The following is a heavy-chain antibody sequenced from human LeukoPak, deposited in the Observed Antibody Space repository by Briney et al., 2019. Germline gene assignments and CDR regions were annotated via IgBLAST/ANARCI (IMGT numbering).Heavy chain of an antibody. CDR3: AGGPQYSGSHGC. V-gene: IGHV3-48*03. Sequence: GGSLRLSCKVSGFTFSNFEMAWVRPGPGMGLEWLAYINDGGNIIRYADAVKGRFTISRDSVKKSGFLQMNSLRVDDTAVYYCAGGPQYSGSHGCWGQGTLVTVSS. J-gene: IGHJ4*02. D-gene: IGHD1-26*01. CDR1: GFTFSNFE. CDR2: INDGGNII.